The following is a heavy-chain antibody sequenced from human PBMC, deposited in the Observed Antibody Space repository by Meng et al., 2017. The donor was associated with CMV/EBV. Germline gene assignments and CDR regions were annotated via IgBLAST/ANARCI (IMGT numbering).Heavy chain of an antibody. J-gene: IGHJ2*01. D-gene: IGHD3-3*01. CDR2: INPNSGGT. V-gene: IGHV1-2*02. CDR1: GNTFTGYN. CDR3: ARDYDFWSDVSGWYFDL. Sequence: VQQGRAGAGVKKPGAPWKVSCKASGNTFTGYNMHWGRQAPGQGLEWMGWINPNSGGTNYAQKFQGRVTMTRDTSISTAYMELSRLRSDDTAVYYCARDYDFWSDVSGWYFDLWGRGTLVTVSS.